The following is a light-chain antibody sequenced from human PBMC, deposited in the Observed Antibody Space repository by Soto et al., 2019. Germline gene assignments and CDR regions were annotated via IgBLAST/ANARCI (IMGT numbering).Light chain of an antibody. CDR2: QAS. CDR3: QQYNTYSGT. Sequence: DIQMTQSPPTLSASVGDTVTITCRPSENINTWLAWFQQKPGKAPKLLIYQASTLESGVPSRFSGSGAGTEFTLTISSLQPDDFGTYYCQQYNTYSGTFVQGTKVDIK. J-gene: IGKJ1*01. V-gene: IGKV1-5*03. CDR1: ENINTW.